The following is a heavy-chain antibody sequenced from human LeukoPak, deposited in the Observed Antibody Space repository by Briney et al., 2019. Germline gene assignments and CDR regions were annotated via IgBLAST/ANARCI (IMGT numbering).Heavy chain of an antibody. CDR3: ARDAGSSGWSSYFDY. Sequence: ASVKVSCKASGVTFTSYAVSWVRQAPGQGLEWMGWINPNSGGTNYAQKFQGRVTMTRDTSISTAYMELSRLRSDDTAVYYCARDAGSSGWSSYFDYWGQGTLVTVSS. D-gene: IGHD6-19*01. CDR1: GVTFTSYA. J-gene: IGHJ4*02. CDR2: INPNSGGT. V-gene: IGHV1-2*02.